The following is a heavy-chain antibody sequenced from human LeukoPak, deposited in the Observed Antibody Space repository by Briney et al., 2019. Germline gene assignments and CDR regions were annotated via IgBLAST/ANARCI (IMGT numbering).Heavy chain of an antibody. CDR1: GFTFDYSA. D-gene: IGHD3-22*01. J-gene: IGHJ4*02. CDR2: IKTGDIT. V-gene: IGHV3-23*01. CDR3: VKGGFTYYDD. Sequence: PGGSLRLSCAASGFTFDYSAMTWVRQAPEKGLEWVSTIKTGDITFYANSVKGRFTISRDNSKNALFLQMNSLRAEDTAIYYCVKGGFTYYDDWGQGTLVTVSS.